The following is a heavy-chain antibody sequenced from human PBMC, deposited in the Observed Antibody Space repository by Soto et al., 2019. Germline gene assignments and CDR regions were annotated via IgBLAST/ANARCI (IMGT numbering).Heavy chain of an antibody. J-gene: IGHJ5*02. CDR3: AREGRNYTVLRNWFDP. Sequence: ASVKVSCKASGYTFTYYGITWVRQAPGQGLEWMGGIIPIFGTANYAQKFQGRVTITADESASTAYMELSSLRSEDTAVYYCAREGRNYTVLRNWFDPWGQGALVTVSS. CDR2: IIPIFGTA. CDR1: GYTFTYYG. V-gene: IGHV1-69*13. D-gene: IGHD1-7*01.